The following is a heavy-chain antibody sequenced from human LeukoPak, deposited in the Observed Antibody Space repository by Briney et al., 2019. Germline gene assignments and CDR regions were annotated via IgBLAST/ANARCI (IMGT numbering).Heavy chain of an antibody. J-gene: IGHJ4*02. D-gene: IGHD2-15*01. CDR2: ISTDGSST. CDR3: AREEGYCSCPDY. Sequence: PGGSLRLSCAASGFSFSSNWMHWVRQAPGKGLVWVSRISTDGSSTTYADSVKGRFTISRDNARNTPYLLMNRLRAEDTAVYYCAREEGYCSCPDYWGQGTLVTVSS. V-gene: IGHV3-74*01. CDR1: GFSFSSNW.